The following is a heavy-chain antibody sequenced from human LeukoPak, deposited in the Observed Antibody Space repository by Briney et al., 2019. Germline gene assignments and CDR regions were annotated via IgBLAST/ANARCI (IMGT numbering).Heavy chain of an antibody. Sequence: GGSLRLSCAASGFTFSSYEMNWVRQAPGKGLEWVSYISSSGSTIYYADSVKGRFTISRDNAKNSLYLQMNSLRAEDTAVYYCAGIDYYDSSGYYYVEDYWGQETLVTVSS. J-gene: IGHJ4*02. CDR2: ISSSGSTI. CDR3: AGIDYYDSSGYYYVEDY. V-gene: IGHV3-48*03. D-gene: IGHD3-22*01. CDR1: GFTFSSYE.